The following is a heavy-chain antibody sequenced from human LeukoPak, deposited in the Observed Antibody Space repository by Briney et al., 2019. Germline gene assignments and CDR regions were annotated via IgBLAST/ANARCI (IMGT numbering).Heavy chain of an antibody. J-gene: IGHJ5*02. D-gene: IGHD2-2*02. V-gene: IGHV1-69*05. Sequence: ASVKVSCKASGGTFSSYAISWVRQAPGQGLEWMGGIIPIFGTANYAQKFQGRVTITTDESTSTAYMELSSLRSEDTAVYYCARGKRYRSSTSCYILNWFDPWGQGTLVTVSS. CDR1: GGTFSSYA. CDR3: ARGKRYRSSTSCYILNWFDP. CDR2: IIPIFGTA.